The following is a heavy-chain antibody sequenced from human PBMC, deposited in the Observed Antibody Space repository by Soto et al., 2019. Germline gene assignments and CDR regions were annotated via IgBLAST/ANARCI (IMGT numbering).Heavy chain of an antibody. V-gene: IGHV1-18*04. J-gene: IGHJ4*02. CDR3: VRDLDGSGSYYTDY. CDR1: GYTFTSHG. Sequence: GASVKVSCKASGYTFTSHGISWVRQAPGQGLEWMGWTRPNNGNTKYAQNLQGRVTMTTDTSTSTAYMELRSLRPDDTAVYYCVRDLDGSGSYYTDYWGQGTLVTVS. CDR2: TRPNNGNT. D-gene: IGHD3-10*01.